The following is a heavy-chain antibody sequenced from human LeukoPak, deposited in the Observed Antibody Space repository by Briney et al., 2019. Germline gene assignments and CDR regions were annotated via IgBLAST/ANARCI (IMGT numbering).Heavy chain of an antibody. Sequence: QPGGSLRLSCAASGFTFSSYAMSWVRRAPGKGLEWVANIKQDGGEKYYVDSVKGRFTISRDNAKNSLYLQMNSLRAEDTAVYYCARGCDASCYVGIYFDYWGQGILVTVSS. V-gene: IGHV3-7*01. J-gene: IGHJ4*02. D-gene: IGHD2-2*01. CDR3: ARGCDASCYVGIYFDY. CDR2: IKQDGGEK. CDR1: GFTFSSYA.